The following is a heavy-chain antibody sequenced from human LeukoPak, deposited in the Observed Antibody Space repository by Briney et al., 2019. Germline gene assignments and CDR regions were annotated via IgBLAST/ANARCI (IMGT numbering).Heavy chain of an antibody. D-gene: IGHD3-9*01. V-gene: IGHV4-4*07. CDR3: ARTPQGDNYFDY. Sequence: PSETLSLTCTVSGGSINNYYWTWIRQPAGKGLEWIGRIYSSGKTNYNPSLKSRVTMSVDSSNNQLSLMMTSVTAADTAVFYCARTPQGDNYFDYWGQGHLVTVSS. CDR1: GGSINNYY. CDR2: IYSSGKT. J-gene: IGHJ4*02.